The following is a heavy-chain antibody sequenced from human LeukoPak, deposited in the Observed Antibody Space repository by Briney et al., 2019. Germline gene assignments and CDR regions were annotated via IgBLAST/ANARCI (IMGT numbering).Heavy chain of an antibody. CDR1: GYTFTGYY. J-gene: IGHJ6*02. CDR3: ARDYYDSSGYYYGMDV. D-gene: IGHD3-22*01. CDR2: INPSSGGT. Sequence: ASVKVSCKASGYTFTGYYMHWVRQAPGQGLEWMGWINPSSGGTNYAQKFQGRVAMTRDTSISTAYMELSRLRSDDTAVYYCARDYYDSSGYYYGMDVWGQGTTVTVSS. V-gene: IGHV1-2*02.